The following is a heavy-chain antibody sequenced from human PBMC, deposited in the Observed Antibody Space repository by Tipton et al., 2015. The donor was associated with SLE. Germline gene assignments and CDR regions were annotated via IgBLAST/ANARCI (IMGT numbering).Heavy chain of an antibody. CDR3: ARLRLKPSRYMDV. V-gene: IGHV3-21*01. J-gene: IGHJ6*03. CDR1: GFVFNSYR. Sequence: SLRLSCVAYGFVFNSYRMNWIRQAPGGGLEWVSSISSRGDYVHYADSVKGRFTISRDNAKNSLYLQMNSLRAEDTAVYYCARLRLKPSRYMDVWGKGTTVTVSS. CDR2: ISSRGDYV.